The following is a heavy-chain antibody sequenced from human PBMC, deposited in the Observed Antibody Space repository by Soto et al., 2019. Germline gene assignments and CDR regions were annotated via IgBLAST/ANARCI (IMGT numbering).Heavy chain of an antibody. J-gene: IGHJ4*02. Sequence: SETLSLTCTVSGGSISSYYWNWIRQPPGKGLEWIGYIYYSGSTNYNPSLKSRVTISIARSKNQFSLTLNFVTAADTALYSCARGVFPTYFDYWGQGIMVTVSS. CDR2: IYYSGST. D-gene: IGHD2-8*01. V-gene: IGHV4-59*12. CDR3: ARGVFPTYFDY. CDR1: GGSISSYY.